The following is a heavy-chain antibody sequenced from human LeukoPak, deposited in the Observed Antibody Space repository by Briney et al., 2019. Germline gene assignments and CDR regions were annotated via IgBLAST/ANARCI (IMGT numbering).Heavy chain of an antibody. V-gene: IGHV3-21*04. CDR3: ARGPIAAAGNPFDY. CDR1: GFTFSSYT. D-gene: IGHD6-13*01. J-gene: IGHJ4*02. CDR2: ISGSNSYI. Sequence: GGSLRLSCAASGFTFSSYTMHWIRQAPGKGLEWVSSISGSNSYIFYADSVKGRFTISRDNSKNTLYLQINSLRREDTAVYYCARGPIAAAGNPFDYWGQGTLVTVSS.